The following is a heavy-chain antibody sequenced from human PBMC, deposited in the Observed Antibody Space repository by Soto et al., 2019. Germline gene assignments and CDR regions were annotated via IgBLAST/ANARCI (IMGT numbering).Heavy chain of an antibody. CDR1: GFTFSSYA. D-gene: IGHD1-26*01. CDR3: ARYKVGATPYYFDY. V-gene: IGHV3-23*01. Sequence: EVQLLESGGGLVQPGGSLRLSCAASGFTFSSYAMSWVGQAPGKGLELVSAISGSGGSTYYAASAKGLFTFSRDNAKNTLYLQMNSLSAEDTAVYYCARYKVGATPYYFDYCGQRTLVTVS. CDR2: ISGSGGST. J-gene: IGHJ4*02.